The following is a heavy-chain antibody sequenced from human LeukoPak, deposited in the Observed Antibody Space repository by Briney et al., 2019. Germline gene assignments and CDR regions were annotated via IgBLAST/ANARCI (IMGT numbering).Heavy chain of an antibody. Sequence: GGSLRLSCAASGFTVSSNYMSWVRQAPGKGLEGVAVISYDGSNKYYADSVKGRFTISRDNSKNTLYLQMNSLRAEDTAVYYCARGALRLYYYDSSGYYAAEYFQHWGQGTLVTVSS. CDR1: GFTVSSNY. CDR3: ARGALRLYYYDSSGYYAAEYFQH. CDR2: ISYDGSNK. V-gene: IGHV3-30*03. D-gene: IGHD3-22*01. J-gene: IGHJ1*01.